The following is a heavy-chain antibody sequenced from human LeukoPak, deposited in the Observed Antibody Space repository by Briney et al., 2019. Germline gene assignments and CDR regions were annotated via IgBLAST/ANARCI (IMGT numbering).Heavy chain of an antibody. D-gene: IGHD3-3*01. CDR2: IYTSGST. J-gene: IGHJ4*02. CDR1: GGSISSYY. CDR3: ARRVEYYDFWSGYYKGIAYFDY. V-gene: IGHV4-4*09. Sequence: SETLSLTCTVSGGSISSYYWSWIRQPPGKGLEWIGYIYTSGSTNYNPSLKSRVTISVDTSKNQFSPKLSSVTAADTAVYYCARRVEYYDFWSGYYKGIAYFDYWGQGTLVTVSS.